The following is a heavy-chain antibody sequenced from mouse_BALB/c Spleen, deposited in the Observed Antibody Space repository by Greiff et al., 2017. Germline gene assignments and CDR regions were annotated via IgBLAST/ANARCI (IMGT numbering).Heavy chain of an antibody. D-gene: IGHD4-1*01. J-gene: IGHJ3*01. CDR3: ARSGGYPAWFAY. Sequence: VQLQQSGAELVRPGSSVKISCKASGYAFSSYWMNWVKQRPGQGLEWIGQIYPGDGDTNYNGKFKGKATLTADKSSSTAYMQLSSLTSEDSAVYFCARSGGYPAWFAYWGQGTLVTVSA. CDR2: IYPGDGDT. CDR1: GYAFSSYW. V-gene: IGHV1-80*01.